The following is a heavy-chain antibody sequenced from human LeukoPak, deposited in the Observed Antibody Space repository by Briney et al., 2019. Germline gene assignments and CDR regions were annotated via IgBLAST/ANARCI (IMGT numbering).Heavy chain of an antibody. V-gene: IGHV1-18*04. J-gene: IGHJ5*02. CDR1: GYTFTGYY. CDR3: ARDSPLSGXXXWFXX. D-gene: IGHD1-26*01. CDR2: ISAYNGNT. Sequence: ASVKVSCKASGYTFTGYYMHWVRQAPGQGLEWMGWISAYNGNTNYAQKLQGRVTMTTDTSTSTAYMELRSLRSDDTAVYYCARDSPLSGXXXWFXXXGQGT.